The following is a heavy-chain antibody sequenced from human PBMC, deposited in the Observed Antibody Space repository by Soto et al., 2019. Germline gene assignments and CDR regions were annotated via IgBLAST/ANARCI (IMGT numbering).Heavy chain of an antibody. CDR1: GFTFSSYG. CDR3: AKENRRDGYNYVPTFFDY. D-gene: IGHD5-12*01. CDR2: ISGSGGST. Sequence: GGSLRLSCAASGFTFSSYGMSWVRQAPGKGLEWVSVISGSGGSTYYADSVKGRFTISRDNSKNTLYLQMSSLRAEDTAVYYCAKENRRDGYNYVPTFFDYWGQGTLVTVS. J-gene: IGHJ4*02. V-gene: IGHV3-23*01.